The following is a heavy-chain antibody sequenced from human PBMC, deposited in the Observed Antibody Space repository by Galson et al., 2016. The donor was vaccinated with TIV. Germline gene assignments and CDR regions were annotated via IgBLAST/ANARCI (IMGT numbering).Heavy chain of an antibody. D-gene: IGHD3-22*01. Sequence: SVKVSCKVSGDSLTDLVIHWVRQASGKGLEWVGGFDPEVRKTIYAQNFQGRVTLTADTSIDTAYMELGSLRFEDTAVYFCATVAWFPGLSLDNWGQGTLVTVSS. CDR3: ATVAWFPGLSLDN. CDR2: FDPEVRKT. J-gene: IGHJ4*02. V-gene: IGHV1-24*01. CDR1: GDSLTDLV.